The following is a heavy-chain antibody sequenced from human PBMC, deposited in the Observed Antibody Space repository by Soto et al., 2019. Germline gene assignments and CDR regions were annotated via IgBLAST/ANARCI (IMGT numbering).Heavy chain of an antibody. V-gene: IGHV3-33*01. D-gene: IGHD3-3*01. CDR1: GFTFSSYG. CDR2: IWYDGSNK. Sequence: GGSLRLSCAASGFTFSSYGMHWVRQAPGKGLEWVAVIWYDGSNKYYADSVKGRFTISRDNSKNTLYLQMNSLRAEDTAVYYCARDLGGFWSGSTAFDYWGQGTLVTVSS. CDR3: ARDLGGFWSGSTAFDY. J-gene: IGHJ4*02.